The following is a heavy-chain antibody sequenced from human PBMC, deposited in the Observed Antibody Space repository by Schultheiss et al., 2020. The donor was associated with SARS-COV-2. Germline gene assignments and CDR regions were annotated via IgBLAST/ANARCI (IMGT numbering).Heavy chain of an antibody. D-gene: IGHD3-16*01. J-gene: IGHJ3*01. V-gene: IGHV4-38-2*01. Sequence: SQTLSLTCAVSGYSISSGYYWGWIRQPPGKGLEWIGSIYHSGSANYNPSLKSRVSISVDKSKNQFSLEMTSLTAADTAVYYCARVWGGLVRAFDVWGQGTTVTVSS. CDR3: ARVWGGLVRAFDV. CDR2: IYHSGSA. CDR1: GYSISSGYY.